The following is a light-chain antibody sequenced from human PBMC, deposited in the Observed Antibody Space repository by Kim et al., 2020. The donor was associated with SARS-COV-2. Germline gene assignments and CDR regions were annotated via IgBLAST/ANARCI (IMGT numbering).Light chain of an antibody. J-gene: IGKJ3*01. Sequence: DIQMTQSPSSLSASVGDRVSITCRPNQSIGRFLNWYQQKPGKAPKLLIFAASSLQSGVPSRFFGSGSGTEFTLTITSLQPEDFATYYCQQSYSPLFTFGPGTKVDIK. CDR2: AAS. CDR1: QSIGRF. V-gene: IGKV1-39*01. CDR3: QQSYSPLFT.